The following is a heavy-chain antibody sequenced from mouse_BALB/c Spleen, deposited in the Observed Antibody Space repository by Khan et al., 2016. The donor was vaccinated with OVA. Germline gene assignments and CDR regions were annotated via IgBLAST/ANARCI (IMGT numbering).Heavy chain of an antibody. Sequence: VQLQESGPGLVAPSQSLSITCTVSGFSLTSYGVHWVRQPPGKGLEWLGIIWAGGSTNHNSALMSRLSISKDNTKSRGFIKMNSLQTDDTAMYYCARDTTATPYWGQGTLVTVSA. CDR3: ARDTTATPY. J-gene: IGHJ3*01. CDR2: IWAGGST. D-gene: IGHD1-2*01. CDR1: GFSLTSYG. V-gene: IGHV2-9*02.